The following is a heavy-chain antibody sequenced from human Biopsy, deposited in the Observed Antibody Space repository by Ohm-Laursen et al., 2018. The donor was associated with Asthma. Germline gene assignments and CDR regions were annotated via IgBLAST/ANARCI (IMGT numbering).Heavy chain of an antibody. CDR1: GFTFSNYA. J-gene: IGHJ4*02. V-gene: IGHV3-11*01. Sequence: SLRLSCSASGFTFSNYAMSWIRQAPGKGLEWVSCISSSGGTIYYADSVKGRFTISRDNAQNSLFLQMTSLGAEDTAVYYCASECTVATCPLAYWGQGALVTVSS. D-gene: IGHD2-8*02. CDR2: ISSSGGTI. CDR3: ASECTVATCPLAY.